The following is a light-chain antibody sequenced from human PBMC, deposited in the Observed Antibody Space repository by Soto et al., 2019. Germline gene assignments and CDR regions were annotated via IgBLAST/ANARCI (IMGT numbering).Light chain of an antibody. CDR3: QSYDSSLSVV. CDR1: NSNIGAGYD. Sequence: QSVLTQSPSVSGAPGQRVTISCTGSNSNIGAGYDVHWYQHLPGTAPKLLIYANNNRPSGVPDRFSGSKSGTSASLAITGLQAEDEADYYCQSYDSSLSVVFGGGTQLTVL. V-gene: IGLV1-40*01. CDR2: ANN. J-gene: IGLJ3*02.